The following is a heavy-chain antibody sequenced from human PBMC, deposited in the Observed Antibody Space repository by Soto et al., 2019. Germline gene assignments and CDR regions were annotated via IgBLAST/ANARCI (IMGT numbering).Heavy chain of an antibody. CDR2: IYPGDSDT. CDR1: GYSFTSYW. Sequence: GESLKISCKGSGYSFTSYWIGWVRQMPGKGLECMGIIYPGDSDTRYSPSFQGQVTISADKSISTAYLQMNSLRAEDTAVYYCAREGYSSSWYYYYYYGMDVWGQGTTVTVSS. J-gene: IGHJ6*02. D-gene: IGHD6-13*01. V-gene: IGHV5-51*01. CDR3: AREGYSSSWYYYYYYGMDV.